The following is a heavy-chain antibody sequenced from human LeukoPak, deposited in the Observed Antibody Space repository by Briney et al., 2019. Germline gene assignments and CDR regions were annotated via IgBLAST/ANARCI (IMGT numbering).Heavy chain of an antibody. Sequence: ASVKVSCKASGYIFTDYYIHWVRQAPGQGLEWMGWINPNTGDTNYAQRFQGRVTITRDTSISTAYMDLSGLKSDDMAVYYCARGAVYYRFDNWGQGTLVAVSS. CDR3: ARGAVYYRFDN. V-gene: IGHV1-2*02. CDR2: INPNTGDT. J-gene: IGHJ4*02. D-gene: IGHD3-9*01. CDR1: GYIFTDYY.